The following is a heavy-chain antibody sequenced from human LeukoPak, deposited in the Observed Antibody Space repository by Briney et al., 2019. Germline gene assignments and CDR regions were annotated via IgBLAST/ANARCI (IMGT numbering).Heavy chain of an antibody. CDR1: GFTFSSYW. V-gene: IGHV3-7*01. D-gene: IGHD3-10*01. J-gene: IGHJ3*02. CDR2: IKQDGSEK. CDR3: ARQTYYGSGSYYNGDAFDI. Sequence: GGSLRLSCAASGFTFSSYWMSWVRQAPGKGLEWVANIKQDGSEKYYVDSVKGRFTISRDNAKNSLYLQMNSLRAEDTAVYYCARQTYYGSGSYYNGDAFDIWGQGTMVTVSS.